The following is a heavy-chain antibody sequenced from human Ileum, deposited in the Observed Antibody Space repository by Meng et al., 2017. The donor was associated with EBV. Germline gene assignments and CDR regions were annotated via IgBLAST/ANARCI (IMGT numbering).Heavy chain of an antibody. CDR1: GGSISSSNYY. Sequence: HVERQESGPGLVKPFQTLALTCTVSGGSISSSNYYWSWIRQPPGKGLEWSGHIYNSGSTYYNPSLKSRITISVDTSKNQFSLKLSSVTAADTAVYYCARGQKGYFDLWGRGTLVTVSS. CDR2: IYNSGST. J-gene: IGHJ2*01. CDR3: ARGQKGYFDL. V-gene: IGHV4-30-4*01.